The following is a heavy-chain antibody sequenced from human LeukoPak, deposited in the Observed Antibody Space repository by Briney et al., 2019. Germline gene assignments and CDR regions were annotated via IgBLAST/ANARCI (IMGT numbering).Heavy chain of an antibody. CDR1: GGSISSGDYY. Sequence: SETLSLTCTVSGGSISSGDYYWSWIRQPPGKGLGWIGYIYYSGSTYYNPSLKSRVTISVDTSKNQFSLKLSSVTAADTAVYYCARVEATVLGFDYWGQGTLVTVSS. V-gene: IGHV4-30-4*01. J-gene: IGHJ4*02. CDR3: ARVEATVLGFDY. CDR2: IYYSGST. D-gene: IGHD4-11*01.